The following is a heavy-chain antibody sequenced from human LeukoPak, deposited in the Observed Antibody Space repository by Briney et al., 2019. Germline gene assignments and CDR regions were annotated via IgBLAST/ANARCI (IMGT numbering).Heavy chain of an antibody. Sequence: PGGSPRLSCAASGFTFSAYWMSWVRQAPGKGLEWVANIKQDGSDKYYVDSVKGRFTISRDNAKNSLYLQMNSLRAEDTAVYYCARKTVVGSYFDYWGQGTPVTVSS. D-gene: IGHD4-23*01. CDR2: IKQDGSDK. J-gene: IGHJ4*02. V-gene: IGHV3-7*03. CDR3: ARKTVVGSYFDY. CDR1: GFTFSAYW.